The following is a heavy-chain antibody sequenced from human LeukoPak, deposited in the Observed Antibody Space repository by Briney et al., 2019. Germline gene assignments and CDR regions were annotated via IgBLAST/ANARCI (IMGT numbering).Heavy chain of an antibody. CDR1: GYSFSTYW. D-gene: IGHD4-17*01. CDR3: ARPTDYGDDAFDI. V-gene: IGHV5-51*01. CDR2: IYPGDSDT. J-gene: IGHJ3*02. Sequence: GESLKISCKGSGYSFSTYWIAWVRQLPGKGLEWMGIIYPGDSDTRYSPSFQGQVTISADTSIITAYLQWSSLKASDTAMYYCARPTDYGDDAFDIWGQGTMVTVSS.